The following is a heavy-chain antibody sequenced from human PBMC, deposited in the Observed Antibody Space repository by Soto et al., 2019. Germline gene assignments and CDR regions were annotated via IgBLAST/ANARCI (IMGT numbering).Heavy chain of an antibody. J-gene: IGHJ4*02. CDR2: INPNSGGT. CDR1: GYTFTGYY. D-gene: IGHD6-13*01. V-gene: IGHV1-2*04. Sequence: ASVKVSCKASGYTFTGYYMHWVRQAPGQGLEWMGWINPNSGGTNYAQKFQGWVTMTRDTSISTAYMELSRLTSDDTAVYYCAKARKRQQLVPIFDYWGQGTLVTVSS. CDR3: AKARKRQQLVPIFDY.